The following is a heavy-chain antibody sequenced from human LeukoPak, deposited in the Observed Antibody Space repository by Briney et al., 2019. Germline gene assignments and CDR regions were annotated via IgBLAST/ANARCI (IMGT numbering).Heavy chain of an antibody. D-gene: IGHD3-10*01. CDR2: ISHSGTT. Sequence: SETLSLTCAVSGGSLSSSPWWTWVRQPPGKGLEWTGEISHSGTTNYNPSLKSRVTISVDKSKNLFSLRLTSVTAADTAIYYCAGVTLVRGVLDWGQGTLVTVSS. V-gene: IGHV4-4*02. CDR3: AGVTLVRGVLD. CDR1: GGSLSSSPW. J-gene: IGHJ4*02.